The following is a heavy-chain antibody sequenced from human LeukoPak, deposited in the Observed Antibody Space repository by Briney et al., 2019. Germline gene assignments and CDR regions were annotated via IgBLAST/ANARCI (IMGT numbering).Heavy chain of an antibody. CDR1: GYTFTGYY. V-gene: IGHV1-2*06. D-gene: IGHD6-13*01. Sequence: ASVKVSCKASGYTFTGYYMHCVRQAPGQGLEWMGRINPNRGGTNYAQKFQGRVTMTRDTTTSTPYMELSRLRSDETAVYYCARGDSSTQNYYHYHGMDVWGQGTPVTVSS. CDR3: ARGDSSTQNYYHYHGMDV. J-gene: IGHJ6*02. CDR2: INPNRGGT.